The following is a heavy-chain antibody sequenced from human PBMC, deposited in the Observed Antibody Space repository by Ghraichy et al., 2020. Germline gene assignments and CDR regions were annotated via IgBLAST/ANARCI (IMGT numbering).Heavy chain of an antibody. CDR2: TYYRSMWYF. V-gene: IGHV6-1*01. D-gene: IGHD2/OR15-2a*01. CDR3: ARTECIGNTCGVSFDY. Sequence: SQTLSLTCAISGDCVSSNGACWSWIRQSPSRGLEWLGRTYYRSMWYFDYQVSVRSRITINPDTAKNKFSLQLNSVTPEDTAVYYCARTECIGNTCGVSFDYWGQGILVTVSS. J-gene: IGHJ4*02. CDR1: GDCVSSNGAC.